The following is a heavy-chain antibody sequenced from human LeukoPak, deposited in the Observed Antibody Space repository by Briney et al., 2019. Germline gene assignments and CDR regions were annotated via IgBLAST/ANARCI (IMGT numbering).Heavy chain of an antibody. D-gene: IGHD3-3*01. Sequence: PGGSLRLSCAASGFIFSNYEMNWVRQAPGRGLEWVSYITRSGTTIYYADSVKGRFTISRDNAKNLLLLHMNSLRAEDTAVYYCARDFSDFWSGYQTFDYWGQGTLVTVFS. V-gene: IGHV3-48*03. J-gene: IGHJ4*02. CDR3: ARDFSDFWSGYQTFDY. CDR1: GFIFSNYE. CDR2: ITRSGTTI.